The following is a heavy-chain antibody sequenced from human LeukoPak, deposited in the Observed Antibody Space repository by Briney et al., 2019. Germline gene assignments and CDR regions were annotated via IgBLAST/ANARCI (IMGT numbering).Heavy chain of an antibody. Sequence: HPSETLSLTCAVYGGSFSGYYWSWIRQPPGKGLEWIGEINHSGSTNYNPSLKSRVTISVDTSKNQFSLKLSSVTAADTAVYYCATLPPYYGSGSYEDSWGQGTLVTVSS. J-gene: IGHJ4*02. V-gene: IGHV4-34*01. D-gene: IGHD3-10*01. CDR1: GGSFSGYY. CDR2: INHSGST. CDR3: ATLPPYYGSGSYEDS.